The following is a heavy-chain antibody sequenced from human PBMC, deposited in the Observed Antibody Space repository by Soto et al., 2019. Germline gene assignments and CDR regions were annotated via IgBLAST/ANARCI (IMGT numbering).Heavy chain of an antibody. J-gene: IGHJ6*02. D-gene: IGHD3-3*01. CDR2: INHSGST. Sequence: QVQLQQWGAGLLKPSETLSLTCAVYGGSFSGYYWSWIRQPPGKGLEWIGEINHSGSTNYNPSLKSRVTISVDTSKNQFSLKLSSVTAAATAVYYCAVGVPSVYYYGMDVWGQGTTVTVSS. CDR3: AVGVPSVYYYGMDV. V-gene: IGHV4-34*01. CDR1: GGSFSGYY.